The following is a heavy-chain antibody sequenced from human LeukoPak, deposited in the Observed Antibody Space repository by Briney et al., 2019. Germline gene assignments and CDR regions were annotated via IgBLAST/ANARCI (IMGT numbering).Heavy chain of an antibody. CDR2: IIPILGIA. CDR3: ARDDILTDLYAFDI. D-gene: IGHD3-9*01. Sequence: GSSVKVSCKASGGTFSSCAISWVRQAPGQGLEWMGRIIPILGIANYAQKFQGRVTITADKSTSTAYMELSSLRSEDTAVYYCARDDILTDLYAFDIWGQGTMVTVSS. J-gene: IGHJ3*02. CDR1: GGTFSSCA. V-gene: IGHV1-69*04.